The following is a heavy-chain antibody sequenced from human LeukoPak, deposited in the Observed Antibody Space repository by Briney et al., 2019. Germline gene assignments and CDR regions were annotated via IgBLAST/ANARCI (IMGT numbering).Heavy chain of an antibody. CDR1: GFTFSSYS. CDR2: ISSSSSYI. CDR3: ARGVEWLAPDY. Sequence: PGGSLRLSCAASGFTFSSYSMTWVRQAPGKGLEWVSSISSSSSYIYYADSVRGRFTISRDNAKNSLYLQMNSLRAEDTAVYYCARGVEWLAPDYWGQGTLVTVSS. D-gene: IGHD6-19*01. V-gene: IGHV3-21*01. J-gene: IGHJ4*02.